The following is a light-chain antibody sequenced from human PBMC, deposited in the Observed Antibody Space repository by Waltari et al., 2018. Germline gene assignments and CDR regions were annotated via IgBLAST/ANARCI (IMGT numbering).Light chain of an antibody. Sequence: QTVVTQEPSLSVSPGGTVTLTCALSSGSLSTTSYATWYQQTPGQAPRTLVYKANSRSAGVPVRFSGYILGNTAALTITGAPAADESEYYCALYMGSGIWVFGGGTRLTVL. CDR3: ALYMGSGIWV. CDR1: SGSLSTTSY. J-gene: IGLJ3*02. CDR2: KAN. V-gene: IGLV8-61*01.